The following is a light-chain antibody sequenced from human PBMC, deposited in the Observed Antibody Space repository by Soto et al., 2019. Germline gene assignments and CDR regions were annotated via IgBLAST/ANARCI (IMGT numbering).Light chain of an antibody. CDR2: RAS. V-gene: IGKV1-16*02. CDR3: QQYDSYPIT. Sequence: DIHMTQSPFSLSASVGDRVTITCRASQAISNYLAWFQQKPGKAPKALIYRASTLVGGVPSKFSGSGSGTDFTLTISSLQPEDCATYYFQQYDSYPITFGQGTRLEIK. CDR1: QAISNY. J-gene: IGKJ5*01.